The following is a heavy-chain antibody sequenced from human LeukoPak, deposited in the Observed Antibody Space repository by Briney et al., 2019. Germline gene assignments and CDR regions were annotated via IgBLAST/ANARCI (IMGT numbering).Heavy chain of an antibody. Sequence: PSETLSLTCTVSGGSISSGSYYWSWIRQPAGKGLEWIGRIYTSGSTNYNPSLKSRVTISVDTSKNQFSLKLSSVTAADTAVYYCARGVGKWLLLYNWFDPWGQGTLVTVSS. CDR1: GGSISSGSYY. V-gene: IGHV4-61*02. CDR3: ARGVGKWLLLYNWFDP. CDR2: IYTSGST. D-gene: IGHD3-22*01. J-gene: IGHJ5*02.